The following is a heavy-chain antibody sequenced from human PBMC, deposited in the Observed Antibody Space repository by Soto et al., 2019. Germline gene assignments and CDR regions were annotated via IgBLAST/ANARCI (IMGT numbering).Heavy chain of an antibody. CDR2: LYYGRSA. J-gene: IGHJ4*02. CDR3: ALRSMAVVPEY. Sequence: QVQLQESGPGLVKPSETLSLTCAVSGDSISSYYCMWIQQPPEKRLESIGYLYYGRSANYNPSLKSRVTFSVDTSTNQCSLTLSSMTAADTAVYYCALRSMAVVPEYWGQGTLVTVSS. CDR1: GDSISSYY. D-gene: IGHD3-22*01. V-gene: IGHV4-59*01.